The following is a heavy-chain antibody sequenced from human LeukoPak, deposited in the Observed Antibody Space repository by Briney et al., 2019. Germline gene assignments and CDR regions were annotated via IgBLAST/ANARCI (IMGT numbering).Heavy chain of an antibody. Sequence: PGGSLRLSRAGSVFTLSSYYRSSVRQPPARGLEWVSVIYSGGSTYYADSVKGRFTISRDNSKNTLYLQMNSLRAEDTAVYYCGTGPPLYRAYYCYMDVWGKGTTVTVSS. D-gene: IGHD2-8*01. J-gene: IGHJ6*03. CDR2: IYSGGST. V-gene: IGHV3-53*03. CDR3: GTGPPLYRAYYCYMDV. CDR1: VFTLSSYY.